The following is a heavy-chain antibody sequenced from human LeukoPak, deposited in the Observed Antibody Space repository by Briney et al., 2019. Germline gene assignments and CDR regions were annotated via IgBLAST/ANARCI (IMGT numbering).Heavy chain of an antibody. CDR2: IYYSGST. CDR1: GGSISTSNYY. CDR3: ARVKPAAIGAHYYMDV. J-gene: IGHJ6*03. V-gene: IGHV4-39*01. Sequence: SETLSLTCTVSGGSISTSNYYWGWVRQPPGRGLEWIGSIYYSGSTYSNPSLRSRVTISVDTSKNQFSLKLSSVTAADTAVYYCARVKPAAIGAHYYMDVWGKGTTVTISS. D-gene: IGHD2-2*02.